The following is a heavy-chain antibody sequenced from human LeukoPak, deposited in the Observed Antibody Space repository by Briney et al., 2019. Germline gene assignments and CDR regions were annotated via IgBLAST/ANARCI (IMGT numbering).Heavy chain of an antibody. Sequence: GGSLRLSCAASGFTFSSYSMNWVRQAPGKGLEWVSSISSSSSYIYYADSVKGRFTISRDNAKNSLYLQMNSLRAEDTAVYYCAREGATGTEAFDIWGQGTMVTVSS. D-gene: IGHD1-1*01. CDR2: ISSSSSYI. CDR1: GFTFSSYS. V-gene: IGHV3-21*01. CDR3: AREGATGTEAFDI. J-gene: IGHJ3*02.